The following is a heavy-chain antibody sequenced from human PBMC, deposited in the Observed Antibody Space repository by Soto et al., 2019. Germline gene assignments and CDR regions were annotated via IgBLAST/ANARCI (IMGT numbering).Heavy chain of an antibody. D-gene: IGHD4-17*01. CDR3: AYHDYGDYSTHNWFDP. J-gene: IGHJ5*02. CDR2: ISAYNGNT. Sequence: QVQLVQSGAEVKKPGASVKVSCKASGYTFTSYGISWVRQAPGQGLEWMGWISAYNGNTNYAQKLQGRVTMTTDTSTITAYMELRSLRSDDTAVYYCAYHDYGDYSTHNWFDPWGQGTLVTVSS. V-gene: IGHV1-18*01. CDR1: GYTFTSYG.